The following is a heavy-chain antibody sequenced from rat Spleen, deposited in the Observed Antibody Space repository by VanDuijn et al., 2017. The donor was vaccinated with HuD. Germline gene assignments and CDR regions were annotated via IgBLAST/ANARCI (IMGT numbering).Heavy chain of an antibody. V-gene: IGHV5-58*01. J-gene: IGHJ2*01. CDR1: GFTFSHYW. D-gene: IGHD1-1*01. CDR3: ARREVVNFDY. CDR2: IKTDGGNT. Sequence: EVQLVETGGDLVRPGRSLKLSCVASGFTFSHYWMYWIRQAPGKGLEWVSSIKTDGGNTYYPDSVKGRFTISRDNAKSTLYLQMNSLRSEDTATYYCARREVVNFDYWGQGVMVTVSS.